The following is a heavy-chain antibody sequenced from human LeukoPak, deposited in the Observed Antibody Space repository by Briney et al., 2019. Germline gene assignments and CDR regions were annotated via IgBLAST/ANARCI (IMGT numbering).Heavy chain of an antibody. D-gene: IGHD6-13*01. V-gene: IGHV1-69*06. Sequence: SVKVSCKASGGTFSSYAISWVRQAPGRGLEWMGGIIPIFGTANYAQKFQGRVTITADKSTSTAYMELSSLRSEDTAVYYCARLTIAAASGAFDIWGQGTMVTVSS. CDR1: GGTFSSYA. CDR2: IIPIFGTA. J-gene: IGHJ3*02. CDR3: ARLTIAAASGAFDI.